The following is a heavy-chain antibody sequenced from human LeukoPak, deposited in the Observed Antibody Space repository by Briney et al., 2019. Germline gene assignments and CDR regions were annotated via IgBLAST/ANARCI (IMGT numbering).Heavy chain of an antibody. CDR1: GYSISSGYY. J-gene: IGHJ6*03. CDR2: IYHSGST. V-gene: IGHV4-38-2*02. Sequence: RPSETLSLTCTVSGYSISSGYYWGWIRQPPGKGLEWIGSIYHSGSTYYNPSLKSRVTISVDTSKNQFSLKLSSVTAADTAVYYCARVFDSGSQAYFYYMDVWGKGTTVTIFS. D-gene: IGHD3-10*01. CDR3: ARVFDSGSQAYFYYMDV.